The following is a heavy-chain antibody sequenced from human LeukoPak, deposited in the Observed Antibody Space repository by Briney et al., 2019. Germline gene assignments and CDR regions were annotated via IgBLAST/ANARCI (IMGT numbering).Heavy chain of an antibody. Sequence: GRSLRLSCAASGFTFSSYAMSWVRQAPGKGLEWVSVISGSGGSTYYADSVKGRFTISRDNSKNTLYLQMNSLRAEDTALYYCAKAGSGWSFDYWGQGTLVTVSS. J-gene: IGHJ4*02. CDR2: ISGSGGST. CDR1: GFTFSSYA. D-gene: IGHD6-19*01. CDR3: AKAGSGWSFDY. V-gene: IGHV3-23*01.